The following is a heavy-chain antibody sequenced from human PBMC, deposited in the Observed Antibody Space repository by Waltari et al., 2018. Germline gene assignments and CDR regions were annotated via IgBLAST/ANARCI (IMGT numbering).Heavy chain of an antibody. CDR1: GLSICSYG. CDR2: MWFDGGQT. J-gene: IGHJ4*02. D-gene: IGHD3-10*01. V-gene: IGHV3-33*06. Sequence: QAQLVESGGGVVQPGMSLRLSCTGTGLSICSYGMHWVRQAPGKGRGWVALMWFDGGQTDYAGSVGGRFTSSRDNSKNTLYLDMNSLKLNDTAIYYCAKDAFGNTYVDHWGQGTLVTVAS. CDR3: AKDAFGNTYVDH.